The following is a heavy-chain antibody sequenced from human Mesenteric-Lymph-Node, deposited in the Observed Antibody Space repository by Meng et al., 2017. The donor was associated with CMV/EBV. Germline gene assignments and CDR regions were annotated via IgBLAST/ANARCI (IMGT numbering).Heavy chain of an antibody. CDR3: ARDSGDYCFDY. Sequence: CAVSGGSISSGGYSWSWIRQPPGKGLEWIGYIYHSGSTYYNPSLKSRITISVDRSKNQFSLKLSSVTAADTAVYYCARDSGDYCFDYWGQGTLVTVSS. CDR1: GGSISSGGYS. CDR2: IYHSGST. D-gene: IGHD2/OR15-2a*01. V-gene: IGHV4-30-2*01. J-gene: IGHJ4*02.